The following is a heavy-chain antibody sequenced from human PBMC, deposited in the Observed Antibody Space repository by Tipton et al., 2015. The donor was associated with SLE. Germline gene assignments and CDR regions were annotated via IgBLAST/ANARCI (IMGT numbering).Heavy chain of an antibody. CDR1: GFTVSTNY. V-gene: IGHV3-53*05. CDR2: IYSGGST. J-gene: IGHJ2*01. D-gene: IGHD3-3*01. CDR3: ARSSWYDFWSGYYSERYFDL. Sequence: GSLRLSCAAPGFTVSTNYMTWVRQAPGKGLEWVSLIYSGGSTSYADSVKGRFTISRDNSKNTLYLQMNSLRAEDTAVYYCARSSWYDFWSGYYSERYFDLWGRGTLVTVSS.